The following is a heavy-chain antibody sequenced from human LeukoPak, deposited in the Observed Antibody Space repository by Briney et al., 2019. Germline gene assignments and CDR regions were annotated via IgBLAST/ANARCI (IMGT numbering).Heavy chain of an antibody. J-gene: IGHJ4*02. V-gene: IGHV3-15*01. CDR3: TTELYSNYGSY. CDR2: IKSKTDGGTT. D-gene: IGHD4-11*01. CDR1: RFTFSNAW. Sequence: PGGALRLSCAASRFTFSNAWMSWGRQAPGKGVEWVGRIKSKTDGGTTDYAAPVKCRFTISRDDSTNTLYLQRNSLKTEDTAVYYCTTELYSNYGSYWGQGTLVSVSS.